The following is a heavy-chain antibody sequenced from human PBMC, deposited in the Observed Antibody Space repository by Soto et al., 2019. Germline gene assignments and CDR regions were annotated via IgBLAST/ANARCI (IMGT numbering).Heavy chain of an antibody. D-gene: IGHD3-3*02. CDR1: GGSIRSSSHY. Sequence: QVQLQESGPGLVEPSQTLSLTCTVSGGSIRSSSHYWSWLRHHPGTGLEWIGFIDFSGSTFYNPSPKSRVTISLDASRNQFSLELTSVTAADTAMYFCARELRHQSGVSHFRYFDLWGRGTQVAVSS. J-gene: IGHJ2*01. CDR2: IDFSGST. CDR3: ARELRHQSGVSHFRYFDL. V-gene: IGHV4-31*03.